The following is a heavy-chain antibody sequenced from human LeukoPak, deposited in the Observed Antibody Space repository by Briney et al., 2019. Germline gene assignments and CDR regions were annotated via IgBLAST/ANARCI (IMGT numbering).Heavy chain of an antibody. CDR3: ARYQVGFGIYYYSMDV. V-gene: IGHV3-48*03. CDR2: ISSSGSTI. CDR1: GFIFSSYE. J-gene: IGHJ6*02. Sequence: GGSLRLSCAASGFIFSSYEMNWVRQAPGKGLEWVSYISSSGSTIYYADSVKGRFTISRDNAKNSLYLQMNSLRAEDTAVYYCARYQVGFGIYYYSMDVWGQGTTVTVSS. D-gene: IGHD3-10*01.